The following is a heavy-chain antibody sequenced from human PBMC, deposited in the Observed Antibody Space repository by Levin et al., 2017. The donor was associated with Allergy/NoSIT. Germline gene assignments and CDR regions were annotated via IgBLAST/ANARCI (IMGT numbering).Heavy chain of an antibody. CDR2: IYWNDDK. CDR1: SLPTSGVC. CDR3: AHHCSSTSCYFLNAFDI. D-gene: IGHD2-2*01. V-gene: IGHV2-5*01. Sequence: SLPTSGVCVGWLRPPPGKALEWLALIYWNDDKRYSPSLKSRLTITKDTSKNQVVLTMTKMDPVDTATYYCAHHCSSTSCYFLNAFDIWGQGTMVTVSS. J-gene: IGHJ3*02.